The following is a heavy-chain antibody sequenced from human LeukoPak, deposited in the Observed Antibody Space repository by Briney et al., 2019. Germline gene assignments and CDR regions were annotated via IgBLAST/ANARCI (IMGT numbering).Heavy chain of an antibody. Sequence: SETLSLTCAVYGGSFSGYYWSWIRQPPGKGLEWIGEINHSGSTNYNPSLRSRVTISVDTSKNQFSLKLSSVTAADTAVYYCARLESIAVAGSYYHYYGMDVWGQGTTVTVSS. J-gene: IGHJ6*02. CDR2: INHSGST. D-gene: IGHD6-19*01. CDR3: ARLESIAVAGSYYHYYGMDV. V-gene: IGHV4-34*01. CDR1: GGSFSGYY.